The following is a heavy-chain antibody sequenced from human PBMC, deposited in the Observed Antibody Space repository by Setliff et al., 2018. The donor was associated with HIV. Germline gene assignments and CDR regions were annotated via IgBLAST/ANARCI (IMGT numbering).Heavy chain of an antibody. CDR3: ARGSPIVWFGEFLYPEIDY. CDR1: GDTFSTFA. D-gene: IGHD3-10*01. J-gene: IGHJ4*02. CDR2: IIPKSNTP. Sequence: ASVKVSCKASGDTFSTFAIIWVRQAPGQGLEWMGGIIPKSNTPDYAQIFKGRLTITADESKSTAHMELVGLTSEETAVYYCARGSPIVWFGEFLYPEIDYWGQGSQVTVSS. V-gene: IGHV1-69*13.